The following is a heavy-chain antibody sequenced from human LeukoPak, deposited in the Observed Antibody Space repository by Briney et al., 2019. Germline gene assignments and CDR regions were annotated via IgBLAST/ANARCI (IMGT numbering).Heavy chain of an antibody. Sequence: ASVKVSCKASGYTFTGYYMHWVRQAPGQGLEWMGWINPNSGGTNYAQKFQGRVTMTRDTSISTAYMELSRLRSGDTAVYYCARGFKRQQLVLGYWRQGTLVTVSS. V-gene: IGHV1-2*02. D-gene: IGHD6-13*01. CDR3: ARGFKRQQLVLGY. CDR1: GYTFTGYY. J-gene: IGHJ4*02. CDR2: INPNSGGT.